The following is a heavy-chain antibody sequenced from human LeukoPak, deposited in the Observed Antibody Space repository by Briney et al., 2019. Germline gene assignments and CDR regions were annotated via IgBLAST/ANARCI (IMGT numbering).Heavy chain of an antibody. V-gene: IGHV4-39*01. CDR1: GFTVSSNY. CDR2: IYYSGST. J-gene: IGHJ5*02. Sequence: GSLRLSCAASGFTVSSNYMSWVRQAPGKGLEWIGSIYYSGSTYYNPSLKSRVTISVDTSKNQFSLKLSSVTAADTAVYYCARPKYYYDSSGYYYWFDPWGQGTLVTVSS. D-gene: IGHD3-22*01. CDR3: ARPKYYYDSSGYYYWFDP.